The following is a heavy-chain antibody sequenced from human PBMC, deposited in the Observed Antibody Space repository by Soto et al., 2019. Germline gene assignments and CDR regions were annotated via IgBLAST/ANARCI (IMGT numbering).Heavy chain of an antibody. J-gene: IGHJ6*02. CDR3: ARRARYSSSWPYYYYGMDV. D-gene: IGHD6-6*01. CDR2: INPNSGGT. V-gene: IGHV1-2*04. CDR1: GYTFTGYY. Sequence: QVQLVQSGAEVKKPGGSVKVSCKASGYTFTGYYMHWVRQAPGQGLEWMGWINPNSGGTNYAQKFQGWVTMTRDTSISTAYMELSRLRSDHTAVSYCARRARYSSSWPYYYYGMDVWGQETTVTVSS.